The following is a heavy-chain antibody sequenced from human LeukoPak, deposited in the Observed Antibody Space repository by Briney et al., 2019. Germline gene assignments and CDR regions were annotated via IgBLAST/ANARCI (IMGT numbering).Heavy chain of an antibody. V-gene: IGHV4-59*08. CDR3: ASQRTAPPIYEYYGMDV. J-gene: IGHJ6*02. CDR1: SDYITSYY. Sequence: SETLSLTCTVSSDYITSYYWSWIRQPPGKGLEWVGYISHSGTPTYNPSLRGRVTISLDTSKTHFSLRLSSVTAADTAVYYCASQRTAPPIYEYYGMDVWGHGTTVTVSS. CDR2: ISHSGTP. D-gene: IGHD3-9*01.